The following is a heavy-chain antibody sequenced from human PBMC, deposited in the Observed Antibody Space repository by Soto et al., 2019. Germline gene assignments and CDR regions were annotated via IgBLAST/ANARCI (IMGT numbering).Heavy chain of an antibody. V-gene: IGHV5-10-1*01. CDR2: IDPSDSYT. D-gene: IGHD3-10*01. Sequence: EVQLVQSGAEVKKPGESLRISCKGSGYSFTSYWISWVRQMPGKGLEWMGRIDPSDSYTNYIPSSQGPVTISADKSIITANLQCSSLQASDTAMYYCARLRVGFGELLTYWGQGTLVTVS. CDR3: ARLRVGFGELLTY. J-gene: IGHJ4*02. CDR1: GYSFTSYW.